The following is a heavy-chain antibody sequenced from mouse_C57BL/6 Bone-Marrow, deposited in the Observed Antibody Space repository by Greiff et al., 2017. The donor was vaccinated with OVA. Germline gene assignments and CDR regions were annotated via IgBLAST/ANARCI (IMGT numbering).Heavy chain of an antibody. Sequence: DVHLVESGGGLVQPGGSLKLSCAASGIDFSRYWMSWVRRAPGKGLEWIGEINPDSSTINYAPSLKDKFIISRDNAKNTLYLQMSKVRSEDTALYYCARLSTMTPYYYAMDYWGQGTSVTVSS. D-gene: IGHD2-4*01. CDR2: INPDSSTI. CDR1: GIDFSRYW. V-gene: IGHV4-1*01. CDR3: ARLSTMTPYYYAMDY. J-gene: IGHJ4*01.